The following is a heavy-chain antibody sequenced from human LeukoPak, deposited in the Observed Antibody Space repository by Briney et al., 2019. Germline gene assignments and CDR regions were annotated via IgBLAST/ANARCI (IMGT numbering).Heavy chain of an antibody. J-gene: IGHJ3*02. D-gene: IGHD3-9*01. Sequence: SETPSLTCTVSGGSISSYYWSWIRQPPGKGLEWIGYIYYSGSTNYNPSLKSRVTISVVTSKNQFSLKLSSVTAADTAVYYCASGADFDWLLSRPGAFDIWGQGTMVTVSS. CDR2: IYYSGST. CDR3: ASGADFDWLLSRPGAFDI. V-gene: IGHV4-59*08. CDR1: GGSISSYY.